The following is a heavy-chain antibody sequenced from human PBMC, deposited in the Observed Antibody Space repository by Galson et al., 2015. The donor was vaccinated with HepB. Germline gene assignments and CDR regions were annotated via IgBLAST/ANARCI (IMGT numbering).Heavy chain of an antibody. CDR3: ARARGYSGYDFRRMAFDI. CDR1: GFTFSSYA. Sequence: SLRLSCAASGFTFSSYAMHWVRQAPGKGLEWVAVISYDGSNKYYADSVKGRFTISRDNSKNTLYLQMNSLRAGDTAVYYCARARGYSGYDFRRMAFDIWGQGTMVTVVS. J-gene: IGHJ3*02. CDR2: ISYDGSNK. V-gene: IGHV3-30*04. D-gene: IGHD5-12*01.